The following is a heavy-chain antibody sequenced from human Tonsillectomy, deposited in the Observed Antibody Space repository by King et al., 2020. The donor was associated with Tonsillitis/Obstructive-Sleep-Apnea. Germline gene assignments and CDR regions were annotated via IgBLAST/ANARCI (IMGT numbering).Heavy chain of an antibody. CDR1: GGTFSSYA. V-gene: IGHV1-69*12. CDR3: ASEAVTTRSYWYFDL. Sequence: GQLVQSGAEVKKPGSSVKVSCKASGGTFSSYAISWVRQAPGQGLEWMGGSIPIFGTANYAQKFQGRVTITADESTSTAYMELSSLRSEDTAVYYCASEAVTTRSYWYFDLWGRGTLVTVSS. J-gene: IGHJ2*01. D-gene: IGHD4-17*01. CDR2: SIPIFGTA.